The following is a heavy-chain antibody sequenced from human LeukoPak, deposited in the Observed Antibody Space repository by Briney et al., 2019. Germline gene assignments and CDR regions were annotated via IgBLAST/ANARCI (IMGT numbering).Heavy chain of an antibody. Sequence: SETLSLACTVSGGSINSGTFYWGWIRQPPGKGLEWIGSMYYDASSYYNPSLKSRVTTSVDMSKNQFSLKLTSVTAADTALYFCARRSDSGSDDGEDYFDYWGQGTLVTVSS. CDR2: MYYDASS. J-gene: IGHJ4*02. CDR1: GGSINSGTFY. D-gene: IGHD1-26*01. V-gene: IGHV4-39*01. CDR3: ARRSDSGSDDGEDYFDY.